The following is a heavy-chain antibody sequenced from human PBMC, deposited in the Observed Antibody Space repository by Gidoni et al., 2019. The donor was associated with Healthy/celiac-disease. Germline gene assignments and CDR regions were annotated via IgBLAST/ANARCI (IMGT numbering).Heavy chain of an antibody. CDR2: ISYDGSNK. V-gene: IGHV3-30*04. D-gene: IGHD4-17*01. CDR3: ARDRDEFYGGNSGFDY. Sequence: QVQLVESGGGVVQAGRSLRLSCAASGFTFSSDALHWVRQAPGKGLEWVAVISYDGSNKYYADSVKGRFTISRDNSKNTLYLQMNSLRAEDTAVYYCARDRDEFYGGNSGFDYWGQGTLVTVSS. CDR1: GFTFSSDA. J-gene: IGHJ4*02.